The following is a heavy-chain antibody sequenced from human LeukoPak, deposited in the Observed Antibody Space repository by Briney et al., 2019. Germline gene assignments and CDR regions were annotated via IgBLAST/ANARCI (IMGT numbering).Heavy chain of an antibody. CDR2: ISWNSGSI. Sequence: GRSLRLSCAASGFTFDDYAMHWVRQAPGKGLEWVSGISWNSGSIGYADSVKGRFTISRGNAKNSLYLQMNSLRAEDMALYYCAKGLYGSGSYPDYWGQGTLVTVSS. CDR1: GFTFDDYA. CDR3: AKGLYGSGSYPDY. J-gene: IGHJ4*02. V-gene: IGHV3-9*03. D-gene: IGHD3-10*01.